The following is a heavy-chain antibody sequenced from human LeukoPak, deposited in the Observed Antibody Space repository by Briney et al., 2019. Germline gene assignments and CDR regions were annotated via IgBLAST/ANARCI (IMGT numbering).Heavy chain of an antibody. D-gene: IGHD7-27*01. V-gene: IGHV3-21*06. CDR1: GFTFNRHA. Sequence: GGSLRLSCAASGFTFNRHAMSWVRQAPGKGLEWIAYISNTGSYIYYADSVKGRFTISRDNAKSSLYLQMNSLRADDSAVYFCARGNQLGTFDDWGQGILVTVSS. CDR3: ARGNQLGTFDD. J-gene: IGHJ4*02. CDR2: ISNTGSYI.